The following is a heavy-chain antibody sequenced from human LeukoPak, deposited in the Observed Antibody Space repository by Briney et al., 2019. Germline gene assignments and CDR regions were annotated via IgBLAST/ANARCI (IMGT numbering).Heavy chain of an antibody. CDR3: ARDLSSYCSGGSCPYYYYYYYMDV. J-gene: IGHJ6*03. V-gene: IGHV1-2*02. D-gene: IGHD2-15*01. CDR1: GYTFTSYG. Sequence: ASVKVSCKASGYTFTSYGIIWVRQAPGQGLEWMGWINPNSGGTNYAQKFQGRVTMTRDTSISTAYMELSRLRSDDTAVYYCARDLSSYCSGGSCPYYYYYYYMDVWGKGTTVTVSS. CDR2: INPNSGGT.